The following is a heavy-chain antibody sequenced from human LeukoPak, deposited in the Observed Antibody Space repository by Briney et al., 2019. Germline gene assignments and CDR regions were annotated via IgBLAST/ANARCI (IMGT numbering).Heavy chain of an antibody. CDR2: IIPIFGTA. CDR3: ARDRGGTGYPLGDY. D-gene: IGHD3-9*01. J-gene: IGHJ4*02. V-gene: IGHV1-69*05. CDR1: GGTFSSYA. Sequence: SVKVSCKASGGTFSSYAISWVRQAPGQGLEWMGGIIPIFGTANYAQKFQGRVTMTRDTSTSTVYMELSSLRSEDTAVYYCARDRGGTGYPLGDYWGQGTLVTVSS.